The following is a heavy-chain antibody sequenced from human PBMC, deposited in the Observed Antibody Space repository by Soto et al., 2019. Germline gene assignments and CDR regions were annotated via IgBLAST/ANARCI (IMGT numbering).Heavy chain of an antibody. J-gene: IGHJ4*02. V-gene: IGHV5-10-1*01. Sequence: GNALKVSCKGSGYSFAGYWITWVRQKPGKGLEWMGRIDPSDSQTYYSPSFRGHVTISVTKSITTVFLQWSSLRASDTAMYYCERPLYDSDTAPNFQYPADYWVQRTLSTDS. CDR3: ERPLYDSDTAPNFQYPADY. D-gene: IGHD3-22*01. CDR1: GYSFAGYW. CDR2: IDPSDSQT.